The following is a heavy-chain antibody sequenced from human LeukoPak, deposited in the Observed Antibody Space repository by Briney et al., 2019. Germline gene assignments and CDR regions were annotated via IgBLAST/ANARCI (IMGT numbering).Heavy chain of an antibody. CDR1: GGSFSGYY. Sequence: SETLSLTCAVYGGSFSGYYWSWIRQPPGKGLEWIGELNHSGSTNYNPSLKSRVTISVDTSKNQFSLKLSSVTAADTAVYYCARGQTFRFGYSYGYWGQGTLVTVSS. D-gene: IGHD5-18*01. CDR3: ARGQTFRFGYSYGY. V-gene: IGHV4-34*01. J-gene: IGHJ4*02. CDR2: LNHSGST.